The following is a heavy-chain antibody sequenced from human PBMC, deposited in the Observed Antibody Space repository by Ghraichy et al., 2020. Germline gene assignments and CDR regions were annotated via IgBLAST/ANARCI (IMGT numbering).Heavy chain of an antibody. V-gene: IGHV4-39*01. CDR3: ARSSGSYQLSIDY. J-gene: IGHJ4*02. CDR1: GGSISSSSYY. D-gene: IGHD1-26*01. CDR2: IYYSGST. Sequence: SQTLSLTCTVSGGSISSSSYYWGWIRQPPGKGLEWIGSIYYSGSTYYNPSLKSRVTISVDTSKNQFSLKLSSVTAADTAVYYCARSSGSYQLSIDYWGQGTLVTVSS.